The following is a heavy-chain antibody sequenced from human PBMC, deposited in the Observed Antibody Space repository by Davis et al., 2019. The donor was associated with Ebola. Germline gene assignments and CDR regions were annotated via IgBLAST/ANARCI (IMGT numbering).Heavy chain of an antibody. J-gene: IGHJ1*01. V-gene: IGHV3-30*04. D-gene: IGHD1-26*01. CDR2: ISYDGSNK. CDR3: ARGRSGGSIIWDEYFQH. CDR1: GFTFSSYA. Sequence: GGSLRLSCAASGFTFSSYAMHWVRQAPGKGLEWVAVISYDGSNKYYADSVKGRFTISRDNAKNSLYLQMNSLRDEDTAVYYCARGRSGGSIIWDEYFQHWGQGTLVTVSS.